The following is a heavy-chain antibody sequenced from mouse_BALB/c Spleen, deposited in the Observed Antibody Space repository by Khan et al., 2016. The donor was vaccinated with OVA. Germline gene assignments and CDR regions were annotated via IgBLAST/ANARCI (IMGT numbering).Heavy chain of an antibody. Sequence: EVQLVESGRDLVKPSRSLTLTCEASGFSFSSYGMSWVRQPPDKRLEWVVTISNGGSYTYYPDSVKGRLTISRDNAKNTLYLQMSSLTSEDTAMYYCGRNRFSSHADWFAYWGQGTLVTVSA. CDR2: ISNGGSYT. V-gene: IGHV5-6*01. CDR3: GRNRFSSHADWFAY. CDR1: GFSFSSYG. J-gene: IGHJ3*01.